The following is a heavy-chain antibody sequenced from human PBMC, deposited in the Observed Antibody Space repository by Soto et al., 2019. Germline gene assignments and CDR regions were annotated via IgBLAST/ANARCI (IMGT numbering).Heavy chain of an antibody. V-gene: IGHV4-4*07. Sequence: SETLSLTCTVSGGSISSYYWSWIRQPAGKGLERIGRIYTSGSTNYNPSLKSRVTMSVDTSKNQFSLKLSSVTAADTAVYYCARDLTRATRRWAWFDPWGQGTLVTVSS. J-gene: IGHJ5*02. CDR1: GGSISSYY. CDR3: ARDLTRATRRWAWFDP. CDR2: IYTSGST. D-gene: IGHD5-12*01.